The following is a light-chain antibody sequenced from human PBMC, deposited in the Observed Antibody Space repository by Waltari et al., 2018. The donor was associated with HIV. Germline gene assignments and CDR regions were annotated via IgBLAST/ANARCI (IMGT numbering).Light chain of an antibody. J-gene: IGKJ1*01. CDR1: QSVSSN. CDR3: QQYKNWPPLT. CDR2: GAS. Sequence: EIVMTQSPATLSVSPGERATLSCRASQSVSSNLAWYQQRPGQAPRLLIYGASTRATGVPGRFSGSGAGTQFTLTISSLQSEDSALYYCQQYKNWPPLTFGQGTKVEIK. V-gene: IGKV3-15*01.